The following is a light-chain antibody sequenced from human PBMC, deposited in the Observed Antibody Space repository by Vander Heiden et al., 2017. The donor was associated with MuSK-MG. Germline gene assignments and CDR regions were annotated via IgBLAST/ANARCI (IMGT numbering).Light chain of an antibody. CDR1: QSITSF. CDR2: AAS. CDR3: QQSDSTPWT. Sequence: DIQMTQSPSSLSASVGDRVTITCRASQSITSFLNWYHQKPGKAPRLLIYAASSLQSGVPSRFSGRGSGTDFTLTISSLQPEDFAIYYCQQSDSTPWTFGQGTKVEIK. V-gene: IGKV1-39*01. J-gene: IGKJ1*01.